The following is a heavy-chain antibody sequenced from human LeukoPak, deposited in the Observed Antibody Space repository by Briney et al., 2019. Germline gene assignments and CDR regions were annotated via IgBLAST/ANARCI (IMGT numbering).Heavy chain of an antibody. CDR2: ISYDGSNK. CDR3: ATARGGRYFDWLPPSDYYFDY. Sequence: GGSLRLSCAASGFTFSSYAMHWVRQAPGKGLEWVAVISYDGSNKHYADSVKGRFTISRDNSKNTLYLQMNSLRAEDTAVYYCATARGGRYFDWLPPSDYYFDYWGQGTLVTVSS. V-gene: IGHV3-30-3*01. CDR1: GFTFSSYA. J-gene: IGHJ4*02. D-gene: IGHD3-9*01.